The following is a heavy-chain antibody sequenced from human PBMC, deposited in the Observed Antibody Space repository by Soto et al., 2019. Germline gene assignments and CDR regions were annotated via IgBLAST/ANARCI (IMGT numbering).Heavy chain of an antibody. J-gene: IGHJ6*02. Sequence: KASETLSLTCAVYGGSFSGYSWTWIRQPPGTWLEWIGEINHSGSTNYNPSLKSRVTISVHTSKNQFSLKLSSVTAADTAVYYCARVPRRYYGSGSYHPTRYYYYYGMSVWGQGTTVTVSS. CDR2: INHSGST. D-gene: IGHD3-10*01. CDR3: ARVPRRYYGSGSYHPTRYYYYYGMSV. CDR1: GGSFSGYS. V-gene: IGHV4-34*01.